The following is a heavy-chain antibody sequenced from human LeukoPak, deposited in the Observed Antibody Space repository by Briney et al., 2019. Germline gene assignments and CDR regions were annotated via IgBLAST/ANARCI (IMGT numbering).Heavy chain of an antibody. Sequence: ASVKVSCKASGYTFTSYAISWVRQAPGQGLEWMGGIIPIFGTANYAQKFQGRVTITADESTSTAYMELSSLRSEDTAVYYCASLQFHDSSGYPFDYWGQGTLVTVSS. D-gene: IGHD3-22*01. CDR1: GYTFTSYA. CDR2: IIPIFGTA. CDR3: ASLQFHDSSGYPFDY. V-gene: IGHV1-69*13. J-gene: IGHJ4*02.